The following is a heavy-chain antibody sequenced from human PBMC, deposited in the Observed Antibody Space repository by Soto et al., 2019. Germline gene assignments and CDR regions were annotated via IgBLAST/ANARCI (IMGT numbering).Heavy chain of an antibody. J-gene: IGHJ4*02. CDR1: GGSISSSSYY. CDR3: ASTVDYYDSSGYYYLILDY. D-gene: IGHD3-22*01. CDR2: IYYSGST. V-gene: IGHV4-39*01. Sequence: QLQLQESGPGLVKPSETLSLTCTVSGGSISSSSYYWGWIRQPPGKGLEWIGSIYYSGSTYYNPSLKSRVTIPVDTSKTQFSLKLSSVTAADTAVYYCASTVDYYDSSGYYYLILDYWGQGTLVTVSS.